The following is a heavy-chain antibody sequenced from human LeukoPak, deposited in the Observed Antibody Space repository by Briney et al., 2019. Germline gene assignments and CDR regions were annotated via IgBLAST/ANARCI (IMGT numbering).Heavy chain of an antibody. D-gene: IGHD3-22*01. V-gene: IGHV3-21*01. CDR1: GFTFSSYS. CDR3: ARVYDSSGYYFVPYYYGMDV. J-gene: IGHJ6*02. Sequence: GGSLRLSCAASGFTFSSYSMTWVRQAPGKGLEWVSSISSSSSYIYYADSVKGRFTISRDNAKNSLYLQMNSLRAEDTAVYYCARVYDSSGYYFVPYYYGMDVWGQGTTVTVSS. CDR2: ISSSSSYI.